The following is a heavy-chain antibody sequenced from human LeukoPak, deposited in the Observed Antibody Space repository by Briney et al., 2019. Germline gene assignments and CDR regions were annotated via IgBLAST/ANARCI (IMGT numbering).Heavy chain of an antibody. J-gene: IGHJ4*02. CDR3: ARRVDDSSGYYGDYFDY. CDR1: GGSISSYY. CDR2: IYYSGST. V-gene: IGHV4-59*08. D-gene: IGHD3-22*01. Sequence: RSETLSLTCTVSGGSISSYYWSWIRQPPGKGLEWIGYIYYSGSTNYNPSLKSRVTISVDTSKNQFSLKLSSVTAADTAVYYCARRVDDSSGYYGDYFDYWGQGTLVTVSS.